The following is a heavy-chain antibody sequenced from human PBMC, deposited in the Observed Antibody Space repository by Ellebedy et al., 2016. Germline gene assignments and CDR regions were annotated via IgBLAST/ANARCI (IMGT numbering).Heavy chain of an antibody. J-gene: IGHJ3*02. V-gene: IGHV1-69*13. CDR2: IIPIFGTA. CDR1: GGTFSSYA. D-gene: IGHD6-6*01. CDR3: AREGFSIAAQTTNDAFDI. Sequence: SVKVSCXASGGTFSSYAISWVRQAPGQGLEWMGGIIPIFGTANYAQKFQGRVTITADESTSTAYMELSSLRSEDTAVYYCAREGFSIAAQTTNDAFDIWGQGTMVTVSS.